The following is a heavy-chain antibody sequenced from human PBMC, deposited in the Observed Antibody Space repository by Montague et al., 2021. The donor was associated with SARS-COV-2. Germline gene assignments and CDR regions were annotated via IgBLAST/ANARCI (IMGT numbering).Heavy chain of an antibody. CDR1: GDSVASNNYY. Sequence: SETLSLTCNVSGDSVASNNYYWGWLRRPPGRGLEWIASVFHTGKAFYNPSLKSRSSISVDTATNQVSLKLTSVSGADTALYFCARNLPPATIFTVVTHFDFWGHGTRVTVS. D-gene: IGHD4-11*01. CDR2: VFHTGKA. V-gene: IGHV4-39*01. J-gene: IGHJ4*01. CDR3: ARNLPPATIFTVVTHFDF.